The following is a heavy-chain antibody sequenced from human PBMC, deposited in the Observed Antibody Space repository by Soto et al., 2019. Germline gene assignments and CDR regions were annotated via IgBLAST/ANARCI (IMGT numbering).Heavy chain of an antibody. CDR3: AKDQRGYSYGPFDY. D-gene: IGHD5-18*01. CDR2: ISYDGSNK. J-gene: IGHJ4*02. Sequence: PGGSLRLSCAASGFTFSSYGMHWVRQAPGKGLEWVAVISYDGSNKYYADSVKGRFTISRDNSKNTLYLQMNSLRAEDTAVYYCAKDQRGYSYGPFDYWGQGTLVTVSS. V-gene: IGHV3-30*18. CDR1: GFTFSSYG.